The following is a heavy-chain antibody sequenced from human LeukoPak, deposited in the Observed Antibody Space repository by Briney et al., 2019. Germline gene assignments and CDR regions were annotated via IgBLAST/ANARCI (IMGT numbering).Heavy chain of an antibody. J-gene: IGHJ3*02. D-gene: IGHD3-22*01. V-gene: IGHV5-51*01. Sequence: GESLKISCKGSGYTFSSYWIGWVRQMPGKGLEWMGIIYPGDSDTSYSPSFQGQVTISADKSISTAYLQWSSLKASDTAMYYCARAYYDSSGYRDDAFDIWGQGTMVTVSS. CDR2: IYPGDSDT. CDR1: GYTFSSYW. CDR3: ARAYYDSSGYRDDAFDI.